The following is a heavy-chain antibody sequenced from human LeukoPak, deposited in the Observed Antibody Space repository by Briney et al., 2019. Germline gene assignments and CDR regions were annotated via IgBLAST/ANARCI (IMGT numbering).Heavy chain of an antibody. D-gene: IGHD6-13*01. Sequence: GGSLRLSCAASGFIFSSFSMNWVRQAPGKGLEWISFITSSGGTIYYSDSVKGRFTISRNDAKNSLYLQMNNLRVEDTAVYYCAREGIAALGEHWGRGTLVTVSS. J-gene: IGHJ1*01. V-gene: IGHV3-48*04. CDR2: ITSSGGTI. CDR1: GFIFSSFS. CDR3: AREGIAALGEH.